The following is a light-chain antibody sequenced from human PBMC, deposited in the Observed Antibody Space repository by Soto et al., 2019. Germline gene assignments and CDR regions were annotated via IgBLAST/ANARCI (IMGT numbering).Light chain of an antibody. CDR3: QQYNNWPPIT. J-gene: IGKJ5*01. Sequence: EILLTQTPATLSSFPGDRATLSCRASQSVSSNLAWYQQKPGQAPRLLIYGASTRATGIPARFSGSGSGTEFTLTISSLQSEDFAVYYCQQYNNWPPITVGQGTRLDIK. CDR1: QSVSSN. V-gene: IGKV3-15*01. CDR2: GAS.